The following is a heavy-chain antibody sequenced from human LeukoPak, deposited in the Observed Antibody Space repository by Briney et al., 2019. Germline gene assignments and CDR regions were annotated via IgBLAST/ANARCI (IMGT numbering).Heavy chain of an antibody. J-gene: IGHJ4*02. CDR1: GFTFSSYS. Sequence: GGSLRLSCAASGFTFSSYSMNWVRQAPGKGLEWVSSISSSSSYIYYADSVKGRFTISRDNSKNTLYLQMNSLRVDDTAVYYCAKGQGTTIGRFEHWGQGTLVTVSS. V-gene: IGHV3-21*04. CDR3: AKGQGTTIGRFEH. D-gene: IGHD3-22*01. CDR2: ISSSSSYI.